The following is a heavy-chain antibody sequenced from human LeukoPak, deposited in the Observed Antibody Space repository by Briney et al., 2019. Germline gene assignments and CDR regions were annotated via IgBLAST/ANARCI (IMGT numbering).Heavy chain of an antibody. CDR1: GFSLSTTGMC. J-gene: IGHJ4*02. CDR3: ARTRGQYYYDSSGYPFDY. Sequence: SGPTLVNPTQTLTLTCTFSGFSLSTTGMCVSWIRQPPAKALEWLARFDWDDDKHYSTSLKTRLTISKDTSKNQVVLTMTNMDPADTATYYCARTRGQYYYDSSGYPFDYWGQGTLVTVSS. CDR2: FDWDDDK. D-gene: IGHD3-22*01. V-gene: IGHV2-70*11.